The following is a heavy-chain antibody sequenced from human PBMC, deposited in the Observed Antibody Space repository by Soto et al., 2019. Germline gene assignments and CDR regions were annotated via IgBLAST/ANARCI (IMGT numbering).Heavy chain of an antibody. CDR2: IRSKNDGEKT. V-gene: IGHV3-15*01. CDR3: ARDMHAGFTHYFDP. D-gene: IGHD1-26*01. Sequence: GGSLRLSCAASGFTFKNFWMTWVRQAPGKGLEWVGLIRSKNDGEKTDYISPVKGRFTISRDDSTNTLYLQMDSLKIEDTAVYYCARDMHAGFTHYFDPWGQGTLVTVSS. J-gene: IGHJ5*02. CDR1: GFTFKNFW.